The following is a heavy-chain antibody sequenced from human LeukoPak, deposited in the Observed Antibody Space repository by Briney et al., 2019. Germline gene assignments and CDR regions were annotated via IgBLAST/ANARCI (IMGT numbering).Heavy chain of an antibody. CDR2: ISYDGSNK. CDR1: GFTFSHYG. J-gene: IGHJ4*02. Sequence: PGGSLRLSCAASGFTFSHYGMHWVRQAPGKGLEWVAVISYDGSNKYYADSVKGRFTISRDNSKNTLYLQMNSLRAEDTALYYCAKVPPGYDASGSIDYWGQGTLVTV. D-gene: IGHD3-22*01. CDR3: AKVPPGYDASGSIDY. V-gene: IGHV3-30*18.